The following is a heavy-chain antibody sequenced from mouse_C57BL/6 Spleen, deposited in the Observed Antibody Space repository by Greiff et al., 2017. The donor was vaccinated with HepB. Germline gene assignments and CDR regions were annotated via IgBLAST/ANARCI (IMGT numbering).Heavy chain of an antibody. J-gene: IGHJ4*01. CDR3: TRESSSSPAMDY. V-gene: IGHV5-9-1*02. D-gene: IGHD1-3*01. Sequence: DVMLVESGEGLVKPGGSLKLSCAASGFTFSSYAMSWVRQTPEKRLEWVAYISSGGDYIYYADTVKGRFTISRDNARNTLYLQMSSLKSEDTAMYYCTRESSSSPAMDYWGQGTSVTVSS. CDR2: ISSGGDYI. CDR1: GFTFSSYA.